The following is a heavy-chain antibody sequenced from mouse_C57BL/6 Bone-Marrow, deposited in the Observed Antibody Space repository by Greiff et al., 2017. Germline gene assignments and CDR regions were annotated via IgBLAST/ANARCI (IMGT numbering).Heavy chain of an antibody. CDR3: ARDYDYDND. CDR1: GYTFTSYW. CDR2: IDPSDSYT. J-gene: IGHJ2*01. D-gene: IGHD2-4*01. V-gene: IGHV1-50*01. Sequence: QVQLQQPGAELVKPGASVKLSCKASGYTFTSYWMQWVKQRPGQGLEWIGEIDPSDSYTNYNQKFKGKATLTVDTSSSTAYMQLSSLTSEDSAVYYCARDYDYDNDWGQGTTLTVSS.